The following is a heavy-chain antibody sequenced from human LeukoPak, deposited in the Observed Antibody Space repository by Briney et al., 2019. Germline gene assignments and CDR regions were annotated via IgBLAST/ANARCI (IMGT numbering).Heavy chain of an antibody. D-gene: IGHD2-15*01. CDR1: GFTFSSVW. J-gene: IGHJ3*02. Sequence: GGSLRLSCAASGFTFSSVWMSWVRQAPGKGLEWVANIKQDGSEKYYVDSVKGRFTISRDNAKNSLYLQMNSLRAEDTAVYYCARDGPTGGAFDIWGQGTMVTVSS. CDR2: IKQDGSEK. CDR3: ARDGPTGGAFDI. V-gene: IGHV3-7*01.